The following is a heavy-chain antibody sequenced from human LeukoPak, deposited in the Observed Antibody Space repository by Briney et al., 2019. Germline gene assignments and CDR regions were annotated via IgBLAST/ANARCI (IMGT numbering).Heavy chain of an antibody. J-gene: IGHJ5*02. V-gene: IGHV4-30-2*01. D-gene: IGHD3-10*01. Sequence: SQTLSLTCAVSGDSISSGDYSWSWIRQPSGKGLEWIGYIFHSGHSFYNPSLKSRITISVDKSKNQFSLRLTSVTAADTAVYYCARELWFVNAPGSWFDPWGQGTLVTVFS. CDR1: GDSISSGDYS. CDR2: IFHSGHS. CDR3: ARELWFVNAPGSWFDP.